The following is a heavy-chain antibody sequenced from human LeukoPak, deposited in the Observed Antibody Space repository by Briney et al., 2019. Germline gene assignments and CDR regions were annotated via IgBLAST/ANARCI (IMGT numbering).Heavy chain of an antibody. CDR3: ARGQEGFDY. J-gene: IGHJ4*02. CDR2: IYPRDGST. CDR1: GDTFTSNY. Sequence: ASVKVSCKASGDTFTSNYIHWVRQAPGQGLEWMGMIYPRDGSTSYAQKFQGRVTVTRDTSTSTVHMELSGLRSEDTAVYYCARGQEGFDYWGQGTLVTVSS. V-gene: IGHV1-46*01.